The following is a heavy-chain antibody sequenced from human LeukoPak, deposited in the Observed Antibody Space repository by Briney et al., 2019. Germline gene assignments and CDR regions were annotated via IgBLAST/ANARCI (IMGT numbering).Heavy chain of an antibody. V-gene: IGHV1-69*13. Sequence: SVKVSCKASGYTFTSYGISWVRQAPGQGLERMGGIIPIFGTTNYAQKLQGRVTITADESTSTAYMELSSLRSEDTAVYYCASRTYTYDSSGYYRRNYYFDYWGQGTLVTVSS. D-gene: IGHD3-22*01. CDR2: IIPIFGTT. CDR3: ASRTYTYDSSGYYRRNYYFDY. J-gene: IGHJ4*02. CDR1: GYTFTSYG.